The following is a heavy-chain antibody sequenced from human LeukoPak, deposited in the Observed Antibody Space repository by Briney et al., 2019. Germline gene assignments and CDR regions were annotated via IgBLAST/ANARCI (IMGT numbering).Heavy chain of an antibody. V-gene: IGHV3-23*01. Sequence: GGSLRLSCAASGFTFSNAWMSWVRQAPGKGLEWVSGMSGSGGSTYYADSVKGRFTISRDNSKNTLYLQMNSLRAEDTAVYYCAKDLGADNWFDPWGRDPWSPSPQ. CDR2: MSGSGGST. J-gene: IGHJ5*02. CDR1: GFTFSNAW. D-gene: IGHD6-13*01. CDR3: AKDLGADNWFDP.